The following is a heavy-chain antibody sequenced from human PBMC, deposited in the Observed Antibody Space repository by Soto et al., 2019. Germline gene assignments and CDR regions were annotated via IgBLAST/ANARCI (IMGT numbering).Heavy chain of an antibody. D-gene: IGHD5-12*01. CDR2: INPNGGVT. V-gene: IGHV1-2*04. CDR3: ARESGGATATLDYNYFYMDV. J-gene: IGHJ6*03. CDR1: GDSFNDYY. Sequence: QVQLVQSGAEVRKPGASVTVSCRSSGDSFNDYYIHWVRQAPGQGFEWMGWINPNGGVTKYAQKFQVWVSMTRDTSIRTVYMQLSRLRSDDMAVYYCARESGGATATLDYNYFYMDVWGTGTTVTVSS.